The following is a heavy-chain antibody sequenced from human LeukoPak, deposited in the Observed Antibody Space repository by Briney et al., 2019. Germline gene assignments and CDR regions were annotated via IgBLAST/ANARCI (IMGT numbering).Heavy chain of an antibody. V-gene: IGHV3-21*01. D-gene: IGHD3-22*01. J-gene: IGHJ4*02. CDR1: GFTFSSYS. CDR2: ISSSSSYI. CDR3: ARDLPTGYYISSGYYEYFLDY. Sequence: GSLRLSCAASGFTFSSYSMNWVRQAPGKGLEWVSSISSSSSYIYYADSVKGRFTISRDNAKNSLFLQMNSLRAEDTAVYYCARDLPTGYYISSGYYEYFLDYWGQGTLVTVSS.